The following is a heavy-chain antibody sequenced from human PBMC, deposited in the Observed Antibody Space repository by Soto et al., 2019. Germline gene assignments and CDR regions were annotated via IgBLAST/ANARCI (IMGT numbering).Heavy chain of an antibody. CDR2: IYTDGRT. Sequence: EVQLVETGGGLMQPGGSLRLSCAASGFTVSSNYMSWVRQAPGKGLEWVSVIYTDGRTYYADSVRGRFTISKDSSKNTLYLQVNSLRAEDTAVYYCAIYSYGSNFDYWGQGTLVTVSS. J-gene: IGHJ4*02. CDR1: GFTVSSNY. V-gene: IGHV3-53*02. CDR3: AIYSYGSNFDY. D-gene: IGHD5-18*01.